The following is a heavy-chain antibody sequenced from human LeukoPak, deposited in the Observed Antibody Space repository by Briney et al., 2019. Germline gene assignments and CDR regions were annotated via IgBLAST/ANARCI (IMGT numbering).Heavy chain of an antibody. V-gene: IGHV3-33*08. D-gene: IGHD3-22*01. J-gene: IGHJ3*02. CDR1: GFTFSSYA. CDR2: IWYDGSNK. CDR3: AREGFYYYDSSGYKRDAFDI. Sequence: GGSLRLSCAASGFTFSSYAMHWVRQAPGKGLEWVAVIWYDGSNKYYADSVKGRFTISRDNSKNTLYLQMNSLRAEDTAVYYCAREGFYYYDSSGYKRDAFDIWGQGTMVTVPS.